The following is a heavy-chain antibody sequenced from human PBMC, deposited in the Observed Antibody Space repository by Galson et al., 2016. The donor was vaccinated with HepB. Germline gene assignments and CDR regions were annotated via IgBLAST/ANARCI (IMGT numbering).Heavy chain of an antibody. Sequence: SETLSLTCSVSGVSVNSAAYHWSWIRQSPGKGLEWLGHSYHSWHLNDKLRGRVSMSIDTAKNQFSLSLTSLTAADTAVYYCGTYLVGHGGTGYWGQGTLVTVAA. J-gene: IGHJ4*02. CDR1: GVSVNSAAYH. CDR3: GTYLVGHGGTGY. CDR2: SYHSWHL. V-gene: IGHV4-61*08. D-gene: IGHD3-16*01.